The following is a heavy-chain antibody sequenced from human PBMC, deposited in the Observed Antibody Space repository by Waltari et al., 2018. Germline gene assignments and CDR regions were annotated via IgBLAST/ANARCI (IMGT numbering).Heavy chain of an antibody. CDR1: GYTFTGYY. CDR2: INPNSGGT. V-gene: IGHV1-2*02. CDR3: ALRAGGGSYYLAFDI. Sequence: QVQLVQSGAEVKKPGASVKVSCKASGYTFTGYYMHWVRQAPGQGLEWMGWINPNSGGTNYAQKFQGRVTRTRDTSISPTHREPRRRRPDDKAVYYCALRAGGGSYYLAFDIWDQGTMVTVSS. D-gene: IGHD1-26*01. J-gene: IGHJ3*02.